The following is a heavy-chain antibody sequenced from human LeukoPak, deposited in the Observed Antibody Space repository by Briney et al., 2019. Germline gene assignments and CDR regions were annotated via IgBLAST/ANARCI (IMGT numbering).Heavy chain of an antibody. CDR2: ISAYNGNT. CDR3: ARKVGGGANYYFDY. J-gene: IGHJ4*02. Sequence: ASVKVSCKASGYTFTSYGISWVRQAPGQGLEWMGWISAYNGNTNYAQKLQGRVTITADESTSTAYMELSSLRSEDTAVYYCARKVGGGANYYFDYWGQGTLVTVSS. CDR1: GYTFTSYG. V-gene: IGHV1-18*01. D-gene: IGHD1-26*01.